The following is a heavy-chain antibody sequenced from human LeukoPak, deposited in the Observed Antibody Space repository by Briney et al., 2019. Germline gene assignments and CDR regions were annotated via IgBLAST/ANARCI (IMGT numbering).Heavy chain of an antibody. CDR3: ARASTTVPNLLDN. D-gene: IGHD4-17*01. V-gene: IGHV3-33*01. CDR2: IWYDGSNK. CDR1: GFTFSRYG. Sequence: GGSLRLSCGASGFTFSRYGMHWVRQAPGKGLEWVAIIWYDGSNKYYADSVKGRFTISRDNSKNTLYLQMNSLRAEDTAVYYCARASTTVPNLLDNWGQGTLVTVSS. J-gene: IGHJ4*02.